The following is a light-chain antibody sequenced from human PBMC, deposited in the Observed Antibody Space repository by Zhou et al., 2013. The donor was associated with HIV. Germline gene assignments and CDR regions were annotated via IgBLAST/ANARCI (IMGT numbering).Light chain of an antibody. CDR2: AAD. Sequence: DIQLTQSPSSLSASVGDRVIITCRASQTITTSLNWYQQKPGRAPKLLIYAADFLNGGVPSRFSGSGSGTHFTLNISSLQPQDFATYFCQQSYTTPLTFGGGTNVEVK. CDR1: QTITTS. V-gene: IGKV1-39*01. J-gene: IGKJ4*01. CDR3: QQSYTTPLT.